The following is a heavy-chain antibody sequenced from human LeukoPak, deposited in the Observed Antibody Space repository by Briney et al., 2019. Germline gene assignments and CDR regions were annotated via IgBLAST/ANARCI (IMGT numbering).Heavy chain of an antibody. V-gene: IGHV4-4*07. Sequence: KPSETLSLTCTVSGGSISSYYWSWIRQPAGKGLEWIGRIYSDGSTNFNPSLKSRVTMSVDTSKNQFTLRLSSVTAADTAMYYCARVYYDSSGYHDFFDHWGQGTLVTVSS. D-gene: IGHD3-22*01. CDR1: GGSISSYY. CDR2: IYSDGST. J-gene: IGHJ4*02. CDR3: ARVYYDSSGYHDFFDH.